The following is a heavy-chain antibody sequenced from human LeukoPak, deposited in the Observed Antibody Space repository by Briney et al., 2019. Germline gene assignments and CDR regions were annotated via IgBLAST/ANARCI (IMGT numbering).Heavy chain of an antibody. V-gene: IGHV4-59*01. CDR1: GVPITYYY. CDR3: ARELPSTGNWFDP. D-gene: IGHD1-14*01. J-gene: IGHJ5*02. CDR2: MYYSGDS. Sequence: TSETLSLTCNISGVPITYYYWSWIRLAPRRGLEWIGYMYYSGDSNSNPSLEGRVTMSADTSTNQFSLRLTSVTAADTAIYYCARELPSTGNWFDPWGQGILVTVSS.